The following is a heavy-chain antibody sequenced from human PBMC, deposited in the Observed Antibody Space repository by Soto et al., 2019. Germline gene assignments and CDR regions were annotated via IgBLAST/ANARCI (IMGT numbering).Heavy chain of an antibody. Sequence: QVQLVQSGAEVKKPGSSVKVSCKASGGTFSSYAISWVRQAPGQGLEWMGGIIPIFGTANYAQKFQGRVTITADESTSNAYMELSSLRSEDTAVYYCARVGRIAAFLPYYYGMDVWGQGTTVTVSS. CDR3: ARVGRIAAFLPYYYGMDV. CDR1: GGTFSSYA. CDR2: IIPIFGTA. J-gene: IGHJ6*02. V-gene: IGHV1-69*12. D-gene: IGHD6-6*01.